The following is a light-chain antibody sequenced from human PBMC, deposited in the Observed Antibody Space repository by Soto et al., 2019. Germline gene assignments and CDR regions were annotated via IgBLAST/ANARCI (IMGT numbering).Light chain of an antibody. CDR3: NSYAGTKHVV. V-gene: IGLV4-69*01. CDR2: LNSDGSH. Sequence: QSVLTQSPSASASLGASVKLTCTLSSGHSSYAIAWHQQQPEKGPRYLMKLNSDGSHSKGDGIPDRFSGSSSGAERYLTISSLQSEDEADYYCNSYAGTKHVVFGGGTKLTVL. CDR1: SGHSSYA. J-gene: IGLJ2*01.